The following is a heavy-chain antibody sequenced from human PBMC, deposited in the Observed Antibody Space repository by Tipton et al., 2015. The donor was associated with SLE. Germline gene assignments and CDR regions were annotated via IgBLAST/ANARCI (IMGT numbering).Heavy chain of an antibody. Sequence: TLSLTCTVSGGSISSSSYYWGWIRQPPGKGLEWIGSMYYSGSTYYNPSLKSRVTISVDTSKNQFSLKLSSVTAADTAVYYCARGGYGDPFDYWGQGTLVTVSS. D-gene: IGHD4-17*01. CDR2: MYYSGST. CDR1: GGSISSSSYY. CDR3: ARGGYGDPFDY. V-gene: IGHV4-39*07. J-gene: IGHJ4*02.